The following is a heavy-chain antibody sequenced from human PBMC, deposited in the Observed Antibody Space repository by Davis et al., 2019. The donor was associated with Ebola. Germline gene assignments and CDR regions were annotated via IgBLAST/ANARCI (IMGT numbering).Heavy chain of an antibody. Sequence: AASVKVSCKASGYTFTSYGISWVRQAPGQGLEWMGWISAYNGNTNYAQKLQGRVTMTTDTSTSTAYMELRSLRSEDTAVYYCARDLYSGSYFDYWGQGTLVTVSS. J-gene: IGHJ4*02. D-gene: IGHD1-26*01. CDR3: ARDLYSGSYFDY. CDR1: GYTFTSYG. V-gene: IGHV1-18*01. CDR2: ISAYNGNT.